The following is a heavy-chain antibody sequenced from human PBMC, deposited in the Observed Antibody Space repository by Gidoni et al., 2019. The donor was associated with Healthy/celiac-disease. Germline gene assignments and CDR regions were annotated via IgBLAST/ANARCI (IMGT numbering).Heavy chain of an antibody. D-gene: IGHD3-9*01. CDR3: ARGSSYYDILTGDLRLDY. Sequence: PGKGLEWVAVISYDGSNKYYADSVKGRFTISRDNSKNTLYLQMNSLRAEDTAVYYCARGSSYYDILTGDLRLDYWGQGTLVTVSS. CDR2: ISYDGSNK. V-gene: IGHV3-30-3*01. J-gene: IGHJ4*02.